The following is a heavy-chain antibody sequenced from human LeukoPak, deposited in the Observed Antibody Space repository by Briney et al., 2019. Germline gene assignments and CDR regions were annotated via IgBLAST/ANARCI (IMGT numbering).Heavy chain of an antibody. Sequence: PGGSLRLSCAASGFTFSSYSMNWVRQAPGKGLEWVSSISSSSSYIYYADSVKGRFTISRDNAKNSLYLQMNSLRAEDTAVHYCARGGSMKQLVGRGGRYFDYWGQGTLVTVSS. V-gene: IGHV3-21*01. CDR2: ISSSSSYI. CDR1: GFTFSSYS. CDR3: ARGGSMKQLVGRGGRYFDY. D-gene: IGHD6-6*01. J-gene: IGHJ4*02.